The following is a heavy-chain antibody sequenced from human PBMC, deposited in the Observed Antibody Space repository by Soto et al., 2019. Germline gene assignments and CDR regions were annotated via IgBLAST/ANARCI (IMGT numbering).Heavy chain of an antibody. V-gene: IGHV4-30-2*01. D-gene: IGHD4-17*01. CDR3: ASRATVTTEDY. J-gene: IGHJ4*02. CDR1: GGSISSGGYS. Sequence: PSETLSLTCAVSGGSISSGGYSWSWTRQPPGKGLEWIGYIYHSGSTYYNPSLKSRVTISVDRSKNQFSLKLSSVTAADTAVYYCASRATVTTEDYWGQGTLVTVSS. CDR2: IYHSGST.